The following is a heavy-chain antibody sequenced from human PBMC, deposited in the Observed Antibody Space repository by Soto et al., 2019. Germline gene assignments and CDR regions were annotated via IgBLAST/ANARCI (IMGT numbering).Heavy chain of an antibody. V-gene: IGHV3-53*04. D-gene: IGHD3-10*01. Sequence: EVRLVESGGGLVQPGGSLRLSCAAFGFTVSSNYMTWVRLAPGKGLEWVSFVYSGGDTHYAASVKGRFTISTHSSQNTLFLQMNSLRTEDTATYYCVRGRYGSEIHWGQGTKVTVSS. CDR3: VRGRYGSEIH. CDR1: GFTVSSNY. J-gene: IGHJ4*02. CDR2: VYSGGDT.